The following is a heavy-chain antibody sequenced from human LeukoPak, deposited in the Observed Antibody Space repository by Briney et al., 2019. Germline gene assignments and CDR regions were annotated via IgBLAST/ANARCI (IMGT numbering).Heavy chain of an antibody. V-gene: IGHV4-38-2*01. CDR3: ARFSDGYSLGGYYFDY. CDR2: IYRSGNT. D-gene: IGHD5-24*01. Sequence: SETLSLTCAVSGYSISSGYYWGWIRQPPGKGLEWIGAIYRSGNTYYNPSLKSRVTISVDTPKNQFSLKLSSVTAADTAAYYCARFSDGYSLGGYYFDYWGQGTLVTVSS. J-gene: IGHJ4*02. CDR1: GYSISSGYY.